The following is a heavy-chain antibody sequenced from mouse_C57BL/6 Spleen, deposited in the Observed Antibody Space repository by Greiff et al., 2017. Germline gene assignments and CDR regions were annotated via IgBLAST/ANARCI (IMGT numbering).Heavy chain of an antibody. CDR2: IGPGSGST. V-gene: IGHV1-77*01. Sequence: QVQLQQSGAELVQPGASVKISCKASGYTFTDYYINWVKQRPGPGLEWIGKIGPGSGSTYYNEKFKGKATLTADKSSSTAYMQLSSLTSEDSAVYFCARSYYDSPWFAYWGQGTLVTVSA. CDR1: GYTFTDYY. J-gene: IGHJ3*01. CDR3: ARSYYDSPWFAY. D-gene: IGHD2-4*01.